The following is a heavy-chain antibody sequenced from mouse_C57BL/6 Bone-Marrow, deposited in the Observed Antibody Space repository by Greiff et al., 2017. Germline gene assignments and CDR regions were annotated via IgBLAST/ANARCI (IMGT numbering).Heavy chain of an antibody. J-gene: IGHJ1*03. CDR2: INPSSGYT. D-gene: IGHD2-5*01. V-gene: IGHV1-4*01. Sequence: VQLQQSGAELARPGASVKMSCKASGYTFTSYTMHWVKQRPGQGLEWIGYINPSSGYTKYNQKFKDKATLTADKSSSTAYIQLSSLTSEDSAVYYCARWGYNNSDVWGTGTTVTVSS. CDR1: GYTFTSYT. CDR3: ARWGYNNSDV.